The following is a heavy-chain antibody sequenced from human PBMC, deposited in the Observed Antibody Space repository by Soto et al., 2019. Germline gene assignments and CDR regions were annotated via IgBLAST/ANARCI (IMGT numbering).Heavy chain of an antibody. Sequence: PSETLSLTCAVYGGSFSGYYWSWIRQPPGKGLEWIGEINHSGSTNYNPSLKSRVTISVDTSKNQFSLKLSSVTAADTAVYYCARGDPGYSSGWYDPEFDYWGQGTLVTVSS. J-gene: IGHJ4*02. CDR2: INHSGST. D-gene: IGHD6-19*01. CDR1: GGSFSGYY. CDR3: ARGDPGYSSGWYDPEFDY. V-gene: IGHV4-34*01.